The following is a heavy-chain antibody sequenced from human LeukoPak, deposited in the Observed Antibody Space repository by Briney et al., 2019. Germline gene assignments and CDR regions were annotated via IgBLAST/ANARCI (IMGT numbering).Heavy chain of an antibody. J-gene: IGHJ4*02. CDR2: VHNSGTT. Sequence: SETPSLTCTVSGGSTSSYYWSWIRQPPGKGLEWIGNVHNSGTTNYNPSLKSRVTILLDRAKSQFSLKLTSMTAADTAVYFCAVGPNHYYFDDWGQGTLVTVSS. CDR1: GGSTSSYY. D-gene: IGHD1-14*01. CDR3: AVGPNHYYFDD. V-gene: IGHV4-59*01.